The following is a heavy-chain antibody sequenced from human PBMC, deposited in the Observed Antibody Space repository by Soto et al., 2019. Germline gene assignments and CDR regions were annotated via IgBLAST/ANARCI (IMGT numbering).Heavy chain of an antibody. D-gene: IGHD3-22*01. Sequence: GESLKICCKLSGYNFITTLIGWVRRKPGKVLEWMGIIYPGDSDTRYSPSFQGHVINSVDKSITTAYVQWSSLKASDTAIYYCARQIYDSDTGPNFQYYFDSWGQGTPVTVSS. CDR3: ARQIYDSDTGPNFQYYFDS. V-gene: IGHV5-51*01. J-gene: IGHJ4*02. CDR2: IYPGDSDT. CDR1: GYNFITTL.